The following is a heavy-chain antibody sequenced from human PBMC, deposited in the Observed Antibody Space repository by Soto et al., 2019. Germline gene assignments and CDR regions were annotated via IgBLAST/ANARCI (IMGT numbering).Heavy chain of an antibody. D-gene: IGHD6-19*01. V-gene: IGHV3-33*01. CDR3: ARALWAYSSGSSGFDY. J-gene: IGHJ4*02. CDR1: GFTFSSYG. Sequence: QVQLVESGGGVVQPGRSLRLSCAASGFTFSSYGMHWVRQAPGKGLEGVAGIWYDGSNKYYADSVKGRFTISRDNSKNTLYLQMNSLRAEDTAVYYCARALWAYSSGSSGFDYWGQGTLVTVSS. CDR2: IWYDGSNK.